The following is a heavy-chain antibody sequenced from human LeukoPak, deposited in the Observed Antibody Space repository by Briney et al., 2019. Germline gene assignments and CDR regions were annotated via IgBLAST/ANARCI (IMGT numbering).Heavy chain of an antibody. CDR2: IKQDGSEK. CDR3: ARGMSSGYDFDY. D-gene: IGHD5-12*01. Sequence: PGGSLRLSCAASGFTFSNYVMSWVRQAPGKGLEWVANIKQDGSEKYYVDSVKGRFTISRDNAKNSLYLQMNSLRAEDTAVYYCARGMSSGYDFDYWGQGTLVTVSS. J-gene: IGHJ4*02. CDR1: GFTFSNYV. V-gene: IGHV3-7*01.